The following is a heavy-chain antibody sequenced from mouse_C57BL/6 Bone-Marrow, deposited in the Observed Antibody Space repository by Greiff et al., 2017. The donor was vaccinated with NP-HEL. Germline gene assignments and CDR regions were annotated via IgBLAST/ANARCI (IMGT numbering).Heavy chain of an antibody. V-gene: IGHV1-59*01. CDR2: IDPSDSYT. Sequence: QVQLQQPGAELVRPGTSVKLSCKASGYTFTSYWMHWVKQRPGQGLEWIGVIDPSDSYTNYNQKFKGKATLTVDTSSSTAYMQLSSLTSEDSAVYYCAVYYGSSCGYWGQGTTLTVSS. CDR1: GYTFTSYW. J-gene: IGHJ2*01. CDR3: AVYYGSSCGY. D-gene: IGHD1-1*01.